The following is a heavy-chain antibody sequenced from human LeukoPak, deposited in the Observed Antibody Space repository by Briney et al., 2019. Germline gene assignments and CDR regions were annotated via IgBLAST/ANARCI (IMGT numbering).Heavy chain of an antibody. CDR2: IVHGGNT. D-gene: IGHD6-13*01. CDR3: ARFGSSTWYKGAFDI. J-gene: IGHJ3*02. CDR1: GGSFSGYY. Sequence: SGTLSLTYAVYGGSFSGYYWSWIRQPPGKGLEWIGEIVHGGNTKYNPSLKSRVTISVDTSKNQFSLNLTSVTAADTAVYYCARFGSSTWYKGAFDIWGQGTMVTVAS. V-gene: IGHV4-34*12.